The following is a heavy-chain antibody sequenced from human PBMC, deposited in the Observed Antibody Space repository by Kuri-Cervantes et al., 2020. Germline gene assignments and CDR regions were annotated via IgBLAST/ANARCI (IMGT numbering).Heavy chain of an antibody. CDR1: GFTFDDYA. Sequence: GGSLRLSCAASGFTFDDYAMHWVRQVPGKGLEWVSGISWNSGSIGYADSVKGRFTISRDNAKNSLYLQMNSLRAEDTAVYYCAKGTKRITIFGVVPAYFDYWGQGTLVTVSS. V-gene: IGHV3-9*01. D-gene: IGHD3-3*01. J-gene: IGHJ4*02. CDR3: AKGTKRITIFGVVPAYFDY. CDR2: ISWNSGSI.